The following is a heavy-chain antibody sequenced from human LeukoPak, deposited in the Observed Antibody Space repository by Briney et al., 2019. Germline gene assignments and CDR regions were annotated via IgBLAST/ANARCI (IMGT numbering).Heavy chain of an antibody. V-gene: IGHV3-7*03. J-gene: IGHJ4*02. CDR1: GFTFSSYW. CDR2: INQDGSQK. Sequence: PGGSLRLSYAVSGFTFSSYWMSWFRQAPGKGLEWVANINQDGSQKFSVDSVKGRFTISRDNAKNSLSLQMNSLRVEDTAVYYCARDWFDGDYDRFDYWGQGTLVTVSS. D-gene: IGHD4-17*01. CDR3: ARDWFDGDYDRFDY.